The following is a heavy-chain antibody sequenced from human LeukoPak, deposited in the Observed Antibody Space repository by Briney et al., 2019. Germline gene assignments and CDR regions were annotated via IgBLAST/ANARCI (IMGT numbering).Heavy chain of an antibody. CDR1: GFTFSNAW. CDR2: ISYDGSNE. CDR3: AKVRVVFNWNYAYYIDS. Sequence: SGGSLRLSCAASGFTFSNAWMSWVRQAPGKGLEWVALISYDGSNEYYAGSVKGRFTISRDNSKNTLYLQMNSLRAEDTAVYYCAKVRVVFNWNYAYYIDSWGQGTLVTVSS. J-gene: IGHJ4*02. V-gene: IGHV3-30*18. D-gene: IGHD1-7*01.